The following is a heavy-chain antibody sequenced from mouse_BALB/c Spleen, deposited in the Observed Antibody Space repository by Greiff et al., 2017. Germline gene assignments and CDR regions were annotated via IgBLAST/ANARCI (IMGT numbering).Heavy chain of an antibody. CDR1: GFTFSSYA. D-gene: IGHD1-2*01. Sequence: EVKLVESGGGLVKPGGSLKLSCASGFTFSSYAMSWVRQTPEKRLEWAASISSGGSYTHYPDSVKGRFTISRDNAKNTLYLQMSSLRSEDTAMYYCARQEDYGYHAMDYWGQGTSVTVSS. CDR3: ARQEDYGYHAMDY. J-gene: IGHJ4*01. V-gene: IGHV5-9-3*01. CDR2: ISSGGSYT.